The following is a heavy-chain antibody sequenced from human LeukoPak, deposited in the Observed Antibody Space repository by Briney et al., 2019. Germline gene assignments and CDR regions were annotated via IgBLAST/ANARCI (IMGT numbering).Heavy chain of an antibody. CDR1: GYTFTSYA. CDR3: ARDGGIGYCSGGSCFYGMDV. J-gene: IGHJ6*02. Sequence: ASVKVSCKASGYTFTSYAMHWVRQAPGQRREWMGWINAGNGNTKYSQKFQGRVTITRDTSASTAYMELSSLRSEDTAVYYCARDGGIGYCSGGSCFYGMDVWGQGTTVTVSS. CDR2: INAGNGNT. V-gene: IGHV1-3*01. D-gene: IGHD2-15*01.